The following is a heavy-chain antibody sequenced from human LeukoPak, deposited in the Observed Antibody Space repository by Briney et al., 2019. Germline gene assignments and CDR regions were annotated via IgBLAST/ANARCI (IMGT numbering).Heavy chain of an antibody. CDR1: GGTFSSYT. J-gene: IGHJ4*02. CDR3: ARSTGPFDY. V-gene: IGHV1-69*05. Sequence: ASVKVSCKASGGTFSSYTISWVRQAPGQRLEWMGGIIPVFGKANYAQKFQGRVTITTDESTSTAYMELSSLRSDDTAVYYCARSTGPFDYWGQGTLVTVSS. CDR2: IIPVFGKA. D-gene: IGHD3-10*01.